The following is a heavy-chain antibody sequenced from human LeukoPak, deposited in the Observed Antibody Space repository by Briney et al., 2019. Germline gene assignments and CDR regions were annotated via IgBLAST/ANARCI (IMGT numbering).Heavy chain of an antibody. CDR1: GYTFTSYG. Sequence: ASVKVSCKASGYTFTSYGISWVRQAPGQGLEWMGWISAYNGNTNYAQKLQGRVTMTTDTSTSTAYMELRSLRSDDTAVYYCARLTYYDFWSGYSRAGSYYFEYWGQGTLVTVSS. CDR2: ISAYNGNT. V-gene: IGHV1-18*01. CDR3: ARLTYYDFWSGYSRAGSYYFEY. J-gene: IGHJ4*02. D-gene: IGHD3-3*01.